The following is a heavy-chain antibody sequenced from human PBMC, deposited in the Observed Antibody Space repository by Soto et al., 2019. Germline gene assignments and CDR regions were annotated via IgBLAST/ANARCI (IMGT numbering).Heavy chain of an antibody. Sequence: ASVKVSCKASGYTFTSYAMHWVRQAPGQRLEWMGWINAGNGNTKYSQKFQGRVTITRDTSISTAYMELSRLRSDDTAVYYCARGGSLWFGELSAYYYGMDVWGQGTTVTV. CDR1: GYTFTSYA. D-gene: IGHD3-10*01. CDR3: ARGGSLWFGELSAYYYGMDV. J-gene: IGHJ6*02. V-gene: IGHV1-3*01. CDR2: INAGNGNT.